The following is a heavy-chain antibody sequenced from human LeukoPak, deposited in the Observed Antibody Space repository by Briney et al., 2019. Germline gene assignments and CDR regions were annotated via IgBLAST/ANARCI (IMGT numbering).Heavy chain of an antibody. V-gene: IGHV3-7*01. CDR2: IKQDGSEK. CDR1: EFTFRSYW. Sequence: PGGPLRLSWAAPEFTFRSYWMSWVRRAPGKGREGVANIKQDGSEKYYVDSVKGRFTISRDNAKNSLYLQMNSLRAEDTAVYYCARELGSGVLLWFGELPYWGQGTLVTVSS. J-gene: IGHJ4*02. D-gene: IGHD3-10*01. CDR3: ARELGSGVLLWFGELPY.